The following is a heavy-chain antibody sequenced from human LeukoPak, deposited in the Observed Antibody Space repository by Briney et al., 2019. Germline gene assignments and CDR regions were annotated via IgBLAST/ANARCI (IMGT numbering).Heavy chain of an antibody. CDR2: ISKSGVTI. J-gene: IGHJ4*02. V-gene: IGHV3-48*03. D-gene: IGHD6-13*01. CDR3: ASATAALGY. Sequence: GGSLRLSCAASGFTFSSYAMNWVRQAPGKGLGWVAYISKSGVTIYHADSVKGRFTISRDNAKNSLYLQMDSLRAEDTAVYYCASATAALGYWGQGTLVTVSS. CDR1: GFTFSSYA.